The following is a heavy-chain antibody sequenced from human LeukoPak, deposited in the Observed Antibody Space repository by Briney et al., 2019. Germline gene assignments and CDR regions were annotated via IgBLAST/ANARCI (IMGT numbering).Heavy chain of an antibody. CDR3: ARDLRGLGDFFDY. V-gene: IGHV1-2*02. D-gene: IGHD3/OR15-3a*01. J-gene: IGHJ4*02. CDR2: INPDSGGT. Sequence: ASVKVSCKTSGYTFAGYFMRWVRQAPGQGLEWMRWINPDSGGTNYAQKFQGRVTMTRDTSTSSAYMELSSLRSDDTAVYFCARDLRGLGDFFDYWGQGTLVTVSS. CDR1: GYTFAGYF.